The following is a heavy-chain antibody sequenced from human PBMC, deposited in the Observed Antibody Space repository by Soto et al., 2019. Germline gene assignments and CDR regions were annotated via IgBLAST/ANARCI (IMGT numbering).Heavy chain of an antibody. J-gene: IGHJ4*02. CDR1: GGTFSSYA. Sequence: SVKVSCKASGGTFSSYAISWVRQAPGQGLEWMGGIIPIFGTANYAQKFQGRVTITADESTSTAYMELSSLRSEDTAVYYCARCPTPPYSSGWPYFDYWGQGTLVTVSS. D-gene: IGHD6-19*01. CDR2: IIPIFGTA. V-gene: IGHV1-69*13. CDR3: ARCPTPPYSSGWPYFDY.